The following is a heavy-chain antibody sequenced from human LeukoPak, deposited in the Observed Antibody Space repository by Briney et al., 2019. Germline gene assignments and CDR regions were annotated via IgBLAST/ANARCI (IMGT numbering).Heavy chain of an antibody. D-gene: IGHD3-22*01. CDR3: AAAGTYYYDSSGYRDY. CDR1: GGTFSSYA. V-gene: IGHV1-69*05. CDR2: IIPIFGTA. J-gene: IGHJ4*02. Sequence: SVKVSCKASGGTFSSYAISWVRQAPGQGLEWMGRIIPIFGTANYAQKFQGRVTITTDESTSTAYMELSSLRSEDTAVYYCAAAGTYYYDSSGYRDYWGQETLVTVSS.